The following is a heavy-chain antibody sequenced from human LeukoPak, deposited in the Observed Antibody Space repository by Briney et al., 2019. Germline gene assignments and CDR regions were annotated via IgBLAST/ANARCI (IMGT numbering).Heavy chain of an antibody. CDR3: AKCPLIRFLEWLDYFDY. D-gene: IGHD3-3*01. CDR1: GFTFSSYG. Sequence: PGGSLRLSCAASGFTFSSYGMHWVRQAPGKGLEWVAFIRYDGSNKYYADSVKGQFTISRDNSKNTLYLQMNSLRAEDTAVYYCAKCPLIRFLEWLDYFDYWGQGTLVTVSS. J-gene: IGHJ4*02. V-gene: IGHV3-30*02. CDR2: IRYDGSNK.